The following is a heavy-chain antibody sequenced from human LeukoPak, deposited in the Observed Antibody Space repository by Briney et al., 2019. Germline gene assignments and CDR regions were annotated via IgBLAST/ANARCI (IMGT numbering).Heavy chain of an antibody. V-gene: IGHV4-34*01. CDR3: VRGFTVTQTYSYFDY. CDR1: GGSFSGYY. J-gene: IGHJ4*02. Sequence: PSETLSLTCAVYGGSFSGYYWSWIRQPPGKGLEWIGEINHSGSTNYNPSLKSRVTISVDTSKNQFSLKLSSVTAADTAVYYCVRGFTVTQTYSYFDYWGQGTLVTVSS. CDR2: INHSGST. D-gene: IGHD2-21*01.